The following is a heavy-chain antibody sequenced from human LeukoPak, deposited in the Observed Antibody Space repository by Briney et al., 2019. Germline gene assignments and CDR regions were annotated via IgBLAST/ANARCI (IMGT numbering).Heavy chain of an antibody. CDR2: IRNDGSNH. CDR1: GFTFSSYS. V-gene: IGHV3-30*02. CDR3: VSDYNWGFDY. Sequence: SGGSLRLSCTASGFTFSSYSMNWVRQAPGKGLEWVAFIRNDGSNHYYADSVKGRFTISRDNSKNNVYLQMYSLRVEDTSIYYCVSDYNWGFDYWGQGTVVTVSS. J-gene: IGHJ4*02. D-gene: IGHD1-1*01.